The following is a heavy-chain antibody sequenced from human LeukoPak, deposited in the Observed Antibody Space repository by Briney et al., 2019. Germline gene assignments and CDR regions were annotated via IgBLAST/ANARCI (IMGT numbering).Heavy chain of an antibody. Sequence: ASVKVSRKASGYTFTSYYMHWVRQAPGQGLEWMGIISPSGGSTSYAQKFQGRVTMTRDTSTSTVYMELSSLRSEDTAVYYCARARGVIAVAIVTRPNWFDPWGQGTLVTVSS. CDR1: GYTFTSYY. V-gene: IGHV1-46*01. CDR2: ISPSGGST. D-gene: IGHD6-19*01. J-gene: IGHJ5*02. CDR3: ARARGVIAVAIVTRPNWFDP.